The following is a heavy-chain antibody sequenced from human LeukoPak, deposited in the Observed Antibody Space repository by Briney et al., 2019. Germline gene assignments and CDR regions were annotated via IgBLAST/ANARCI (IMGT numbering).Heavy chain of an antibody. CDR2: IYYSGST. J-gene: IGHJ6*03. D-gene: IGHD3-3*01. V-gene: IGHV4-59*01. Sequence: SETLSLTCTVSGGSISSYYWSWIRQPPGKGLEWIGYIYYSGSTNYNPSLKSRVTISVDTSKNQFSLKLSSVTAADTAVYYCARERPDDFWSGYYLDYYYMDVWGKGTTVTVSS. CDR1: GGSISSYY. CDR3: ARERPDDFWSGYYLDYYYMDV.